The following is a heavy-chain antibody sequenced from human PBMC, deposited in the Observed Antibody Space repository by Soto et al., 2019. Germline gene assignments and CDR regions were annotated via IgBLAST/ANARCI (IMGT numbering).Heavy chain of an antibody. V-gene: IGHV1-58*02. J-gene: IGHJ4*02. CDR3: AVDDILPGTSY. CDR1: RDTITSYD. Sequence: SAKVSSKASRDTITSYDSNWVRQARGQRLEWIGWIVVGSGNTNYAQKFQERVTITRDMSTSTAYMELSSLRSEDTAVYYGAVDDILPGTSYWGQGTLVTVSS. D-gene: IGHD3-9*01. CDR2: IVVGSGNT.